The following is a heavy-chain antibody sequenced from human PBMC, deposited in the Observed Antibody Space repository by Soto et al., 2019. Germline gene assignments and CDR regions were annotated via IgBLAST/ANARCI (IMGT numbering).Heavy chain of an antibody. V-gene: IGHV3-11*06. J-gene: IGHJ4*02. Sequence: QVQLVESGGGLVKPGGSLRLSCAASGFTFSDYYMSWIRQAPGKGLEWVSYISSSSSYTNYADSVKGRFTISRDNAKNSLYLQMNSLRAEDTAVYYYAREEYYDSSGYYGVDYWGQGTLVTVSS. CDR2: ISSSSSYT. CDR1: GFTFSDYY. D-gene: IGHD3-22*01. CDR3: AREEYYDSSGYYGVDY.